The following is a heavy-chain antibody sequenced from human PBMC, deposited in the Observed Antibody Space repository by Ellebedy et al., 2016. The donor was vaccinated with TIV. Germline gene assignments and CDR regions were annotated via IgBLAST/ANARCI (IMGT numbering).Heavy chain of an antibody. Sequence: GGSLRLSCKGSGYTFTSRWIGWVRQMPGKGLEWLGIIYPGDSDTTYSPSLQGQVTISVDTSINTAYLQWSSLKASDTAMYYCARDLGYCSGINCYVFDYWGQGTLVTVSS. CDR1: GYTFTSRW. CDR2: IYPGDSDT. V-gene: IGHV5-51*01. CDR3: ARDLGYCSGINCYVFDY. J-gene: IGHJ4*02. D-gene: IGHD2-15*01.